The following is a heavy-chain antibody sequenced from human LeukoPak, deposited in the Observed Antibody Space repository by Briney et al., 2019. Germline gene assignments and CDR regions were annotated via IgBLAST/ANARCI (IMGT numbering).Heavy chain of an antibody. D-gene: IGHD5-12*01. J-gene: IGHJ6*03. CDR3: ARGRGYSGYSGYYYMDV. CDR2: IYYSGST. CDR1: GGSISSSSYY. Sequence: SETLSLTCTVSGGSISSSSYYWGWIRQPPGKGREGIGSIYYSGSTYYNPSLKSRVTISVDTSKNQFSLKLSSVTAADTAVYYCARGRGYSGYSGYYYMDVWGKGTTVTISS. V-gene: IGHV4-39*07.